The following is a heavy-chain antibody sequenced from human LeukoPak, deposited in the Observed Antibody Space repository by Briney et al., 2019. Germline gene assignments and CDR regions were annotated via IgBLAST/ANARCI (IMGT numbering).Heavy chain of an antibody. CDR3: ARVSMVRKKADYYYYGMDV. J-gene: IGHJ6*02. Sequence: SETLSLTCTVSGGSISSGDYYWSWIRQPPGKGLEWIGYIYYSGSTYYNPSLKSRVTISVDTSKNQFSLKLSSVTAADTAVYHCARVSMVRKKADYYYYGMDVWGQGTTVTVSS. D-gene: IGHD3-10*01. CDR2: IYYSGST. CDR1: GGSISSGDYY. V-gene: IGHV4-30-4*01.